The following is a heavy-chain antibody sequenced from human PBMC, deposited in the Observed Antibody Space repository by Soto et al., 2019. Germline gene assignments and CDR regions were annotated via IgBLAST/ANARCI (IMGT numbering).Heavy chain of an antibody. CDR2: ISKNGDET. Sequence: PWGSLRLSCAASGFSFSTYAMSWVRQAPGKGLEWVSVISKNGDETYYADSVKGRFTISRDSSNNLLHLRMRSLRVEDTAVYYCAAYVRGSVFYLVYWCQGALVTVFS. CDR3: AAYVRGSVFYLVY. CDR1: GFSFSTYA. V-gene: IGHV3-23*01. D-gene: IGHD3-10*01. J-gene: IGHJ4*02.